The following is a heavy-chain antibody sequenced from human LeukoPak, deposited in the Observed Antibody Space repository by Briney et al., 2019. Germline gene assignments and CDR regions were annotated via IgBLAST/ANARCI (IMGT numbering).Heavy chain of an antibody. D-gene: IGHD6-19*01. CDR2: ISSNGGST. V-gene: IGHV3-64*01. J-gene: IGHJ4*02. Sequence: GGSLRLSCSASGFTFSSFAMHWVRQAPGKGLEYVSAISSNGGSTYYANSVKGRFTISRDNSKNTLYLQMGSLRVEDMAVYYCARASSGWYGYWGQGTLVTVSS. CDR1: GFTFSSFA. CDR3: ARASSGWYGY.